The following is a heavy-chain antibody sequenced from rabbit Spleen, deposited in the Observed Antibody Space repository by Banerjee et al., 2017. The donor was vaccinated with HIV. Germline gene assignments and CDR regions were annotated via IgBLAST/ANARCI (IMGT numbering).Heavy chain of an antibody. CDR3: VREVAAKFNL. J-gene: IGHJ4*01. V-gene: IGHV1S40*01. D-gene: IGHD4-1*01. CDR1: GFSFSSGYD. CDR2: IYNGDGST. Sequence: QSLEESGGGLVKPGASLTLTCKASGFSFSSGYDMCWVRQAPGKGLEWIACIYNGDGSTYYASWVNGRFTISRDNAQNTLFLQLNSLTAADTATYFCVREVAAKFNLWGQGTLVTVS.